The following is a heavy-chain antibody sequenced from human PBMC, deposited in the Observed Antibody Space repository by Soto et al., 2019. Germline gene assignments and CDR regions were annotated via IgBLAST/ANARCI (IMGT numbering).Heavy chain of an antibody. D-gene: IGHD4-17*01. CDR3: DSGLVTTLHY. V-gene: IGHV4-59*12. CDR2: IYHSGNT. Sequence: PSETLSLTFIVSGYSISNNYWSWIRQPPGKGPEWIGYIYHSGNTNYNPSLKSRVTISVDRSKNQFSLKLSSVTAADTAVYYCDSGLVTTLHYWGQGTLVTVS. J-gene: IGHJ4*02. CDR1: GYSISNNY.